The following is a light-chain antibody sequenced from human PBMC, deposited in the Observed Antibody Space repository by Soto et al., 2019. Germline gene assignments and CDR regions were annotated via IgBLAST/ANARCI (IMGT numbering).Light chain of an antibody. V-gene: IGKV1-17*01. CDR3: LQHNTYPRT. CDR1: QGVSND. CDR2: AAS. J-gene: IGKJ1*01. Sequence: DIQMTQSPSSLSASVGDRVTISCRASQGVSNDLGWYQQKPGQAPKRLIYAASTVTSGLPSRFSGSGSGTEFTLTISSLQPEDFATYYCLQHNTYPRTFGQGTKVEIK.